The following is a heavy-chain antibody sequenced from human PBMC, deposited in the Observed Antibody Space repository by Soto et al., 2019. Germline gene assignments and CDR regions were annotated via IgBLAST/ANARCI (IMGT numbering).Heavy chain of an antibody. D-gene: IGHD3-10*02. CDR1: GDSITASYSN. CDR2: FYYSGTT. V-gene: IGHV4-39*01. J-gene: IGHJ4*02. CDR3: AKLVRDDVRRSDLVH. Sequence: SETLSLTCTVSGDSITASYSNWAGIRQPPGKGLEWIGTFYYSGTTSQNPPLRSRITISGDTSRNQFSLNLRSVTAADSGVYYCAKLVRDDVRRSDLVHWRQGPLVTVSS.